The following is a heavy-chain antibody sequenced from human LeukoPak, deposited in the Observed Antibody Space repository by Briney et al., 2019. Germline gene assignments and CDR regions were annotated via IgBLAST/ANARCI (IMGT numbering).Heavy chain of an antibody. D-gene: IGHD6-13*01. J-gene: IGHJ4*02. CDR1: GFTFSSDA. CDR3: AHKWVSG. Sequence: TGGSLRLSCAASGFTFSSDAISWVRQAAGKGLEWGSAISGSGGSRDYADSVKGRATISRDNSKNRLSIQMNSLRAEDTAVYYCAHKWVSGWGQGTLVTVSS. V-gene: IGHV3-23*01. CDR2: ISGSGGSR.